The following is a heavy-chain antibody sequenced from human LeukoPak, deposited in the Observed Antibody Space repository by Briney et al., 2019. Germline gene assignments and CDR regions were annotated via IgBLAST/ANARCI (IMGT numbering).Heavy chain of an antibody. J-gene: IGHJ4*02. CDR3: ARDSNGPAF. D-gene: IGHD6-19*01. V-gene: IGHV3-53*01. CDR2: IYSDGGT. Sequence: GGSLRLSCVVSGFTFSSHYMSWVRQAPGKGLEWVSVIYSDGGTFYSDSVKGRFTISRDYSKSTLYLQMNSLRADDTAVYYCARDSNGPAFWGQGTLVTVSS. CDR1: GFTFSSHY.